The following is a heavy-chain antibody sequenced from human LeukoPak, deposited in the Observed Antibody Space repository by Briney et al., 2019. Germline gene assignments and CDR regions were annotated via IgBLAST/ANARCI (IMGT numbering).Heavy chain of an antibody. CDR3: GGRESIYDCVGYYHRFDC. D-gene: IGHD3-22*01. J-gene: IGHJ4*02. CDR2: GIHGGRT. V-gene: IGHV4-34*12. CDR1: GGSFATFY. Sequence: PSETLSLTCAVYGGSFATFYWSWIRQPPGKGLEWIWEGIHGGRTNYNPSLKSRVAIPVDKSRKQVSLTLDSVPAADRAVFFCGGRESIYDCVGYYHRFDCWGQGTPVAVSS.